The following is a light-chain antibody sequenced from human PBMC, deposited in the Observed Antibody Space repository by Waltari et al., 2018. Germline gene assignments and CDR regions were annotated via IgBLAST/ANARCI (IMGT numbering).Light chain of an antibody. Sequence: QSVLTQPPSASGTPGQTVTLSCSGTNSNIGRNSVFLSQQLPGTDPKLLIYRNNQRPSGVPDRFSGSKSGTSASLAIRGLRSEDEADYYCAAWDDSLSVSYVFGSGTKVTV. CDR2: RNN. V-gene: IGLV1-47*01. CDR3: AAWDDSLSVSYV. J-gene: IGLJ1*01. CDR1: NSNIGRNS.